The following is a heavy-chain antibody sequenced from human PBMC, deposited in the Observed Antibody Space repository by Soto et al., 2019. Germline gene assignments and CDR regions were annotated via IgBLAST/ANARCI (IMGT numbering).Heavy chain of an antibody. D-gene: IGHD1-1*01. CDR3: ARDVHSRFDP. J-gene: IGHJ5*02. V-gene: IGHV4-59*01. Sequence: SETLSLSCTVSGGSISSYYWSWIRQPPGKGLEWIGYIYYSGSTNYNPSLKSRVTISVDTSKNQFSLKLSSVTAADTAVYYCARDVHSRFDPWGQGTLVTVSS. CDR2: IYYSGST. CDR1: GGSISSYY.